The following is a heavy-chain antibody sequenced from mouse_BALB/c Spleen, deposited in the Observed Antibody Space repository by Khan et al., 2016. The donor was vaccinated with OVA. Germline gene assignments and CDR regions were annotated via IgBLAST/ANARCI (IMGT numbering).Heavy chain of an antibody. J-gene: IGHJ3*01. V-gene: IGHV5-6*01. CDR3: ARLAYYYDSEGFAY. CDR2: ISTGGHYT. Sequence: VQLKESGGDLVEPGGSLKLSCAASGFTFSTYGMSWVRQTPDKRLEWVATISTGGHYTYYPDSVRGRLTISRDNAKNTLYLQMTSLKSEDTAIFYCARLAYYYDSEGFAYWGQGTLVTVSA. D-gene: IGHD1-1*01. CDR1: GFTFSTYG.